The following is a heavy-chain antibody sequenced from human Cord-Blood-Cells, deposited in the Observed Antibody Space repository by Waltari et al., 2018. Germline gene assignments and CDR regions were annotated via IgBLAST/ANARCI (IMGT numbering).Heavy chain of an antibody. D-gene: IGHD4-17*01. J-gene: IGHJ5*02. CDR3: ARPHYGDYGWFDP. CDR1: GGSFSGYY. Sequence: QVQLQQWGAGLLKPSETLSLTCAVYGGSFSGYYWSWFPQPPGKGLEWIGEINHSGSTNYNPSLKSRVTISVDTSKNQFSLKLSSVTAADTAVYYCARPHYGDYGWFDPWGQGTLVTVSS. CDR2: INHSGST. V-gene: IGHV4-34*01.